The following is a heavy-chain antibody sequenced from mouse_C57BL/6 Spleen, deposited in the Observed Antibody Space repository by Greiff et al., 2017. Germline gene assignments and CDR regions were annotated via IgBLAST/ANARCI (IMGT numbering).Heavy chain of an antibody. D-gene: IGHD1-1*01. J-gene: IGHJ2*01. Sequence: EVKLVESGGGLVKPGGSLKLSCAASGFTFSDYGMHWVRQAPEKGLEWVAYISSGSSTIYYADTVKGRFTISRDNAKNTLFLQMTSLRSEDTAMYYCARKDYGSSYGSYWGQGTTLTVSS. CDR3: ARKDYGSSYGSY. CDR1: GFTFSDYG. CDR2: ISSGSSTI. V-gene: IGHV5-17*01.